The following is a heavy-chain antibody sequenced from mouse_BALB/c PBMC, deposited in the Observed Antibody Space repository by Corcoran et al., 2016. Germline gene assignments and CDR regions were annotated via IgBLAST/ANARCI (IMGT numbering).Heavy chain of an antibody. V-gene: IGHV9-1*02. CDR3: ARGGNYGAWFAY. Sequence: QIQLVQSGPELKKPGETVKISCKASGYTFTNYGMNWVKQAPGKGLKWMGWINTYTGEPTYADDFKGRFAFSLETSASTAYLQINNLKNEDMATYFCARGGNYGAWFAYWGQGTLVTVSA. CDR2: INTYTGEP. CDR1: GYTFTNYG. D-gene: IGHD2-1*01. J-gene: IGHJ3*01.